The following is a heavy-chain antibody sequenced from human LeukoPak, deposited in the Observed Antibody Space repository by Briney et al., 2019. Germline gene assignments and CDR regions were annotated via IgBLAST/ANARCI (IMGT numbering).Heavy chain of an antibody. CDR3: WRAVHHLFYSYSRGYYGDAFDV. J-gene: IGHJ3*01. CDR1: GFSVRTNY. D-gene: IGHD3-22*01. Sequence: PGGSLRLSCAASGFSVRTNYMSWVRQAPGKGLEWVSVIYSGGTIRYADSVKGRFTISRDNSRDTLHLQMNSLRVDDTAVYYCWRAVHHLFYSYSRGYYGDAFDVWGQGTVVTVSS. CDR2: IYSGGTI. V-gene: IGHV3-53*01.